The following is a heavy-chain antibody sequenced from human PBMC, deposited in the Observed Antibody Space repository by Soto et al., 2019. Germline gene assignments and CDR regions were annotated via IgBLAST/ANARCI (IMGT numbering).Heavy chain of an antibody. CDR3: ARVLLYYDSSGYPFDY. V-gene: IGHV4-34*01. CDR1: GGSFSGYY. CDR2: INHSGST. D-gene: IGHD3-22*01. J-gene: IGHJ4*02. Sequence: WETLSLTCAVYGGSFSGYYWSWIRQPPGKGLEWIGEINHSGSTNYNPSLKSRVTISVDTSKNQFSLKLSSVTAADTAVYYCARVLLYYDSSGYPFDYCGQGTLLTVSS.